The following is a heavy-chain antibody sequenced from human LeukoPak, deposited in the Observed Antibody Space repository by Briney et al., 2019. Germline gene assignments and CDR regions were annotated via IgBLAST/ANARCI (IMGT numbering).Heavy chain of an antibody. D-gene: IGHD2-2*01. V-gene: IGHV1-18*01. J-gene: IGHJ4*02. CDR2: ISAYNGNT. CDR1: GYTFTSYG. Sequence: ASVKVSCKASGYTFTSYGISWVRQAPGQGLEWMEWISAYNGNTNYAQKLQGRVTMTTDTSTSTAYMELRSLRSDDTAVYYCARGVVVPAATMTEFDYWGQGTLVTVSS. CDR3: ARGVVVPAATMTEFDY.